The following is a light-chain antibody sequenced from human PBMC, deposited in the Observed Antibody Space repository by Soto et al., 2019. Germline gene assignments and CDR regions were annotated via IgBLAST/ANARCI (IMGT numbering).Light chain of an antibody. CDR1: QNINNY. Sequence: DIQLTQSPSSLSASVGDIVTITCRASQNINNYLIWFQHKPGKAPKHLIYAASSLQSGVPSRFSGTGSGTDLTLTITILQPENFAIYALQQSSPSPWTSGQGTTV. V-gene: IGKV1-39*01. CDR2: AAS. J-gene: IGKJ1*01. CDR3: QQSSPSPWT.